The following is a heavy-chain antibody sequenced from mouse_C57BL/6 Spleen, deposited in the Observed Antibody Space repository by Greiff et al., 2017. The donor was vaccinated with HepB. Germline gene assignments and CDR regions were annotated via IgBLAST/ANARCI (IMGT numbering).Heavy chain of an antibody. V-gene: IGHV1-18*01. CDR2: INPNNGGT. J-gene: IGHJ1*03. CDR3: ARYYSNYYWYFDV. Sequence: SGPELVKPGASVKIPCKASGYTFTDYNMDWVKQSHGKSLEWIGDINPNNGGTIYNQKFKGKATLTVDKSSSTAYMELRSLTSEDTAVYYCARYYSNYYWYFDVWGTGTTVTVSS. CDR1: GYTFTDYN. D-gene: IGHD2-5*01.